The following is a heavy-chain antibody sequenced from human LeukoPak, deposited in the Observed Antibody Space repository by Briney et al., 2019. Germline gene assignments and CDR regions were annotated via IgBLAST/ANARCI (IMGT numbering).Heavy chain of an antibody. CDR2: ISLTGFT. J-gene: IGHJ4*02. V-gene: IGHV4-4*02. D-gene: IGHD2-8*01. Sequence: SVTLSLTCGVSGGSITTTNWWSWVRQPPGQGLEWIGEISLTGFTNYNPSLDSRVTMSLDQPKNQLSLNLSSVTAADTAIYYCSRENGAFSPFGFWGQGTLVTVPS. CDR3: SRENGAFSPFGF. CDR1: GGSITTTNW.